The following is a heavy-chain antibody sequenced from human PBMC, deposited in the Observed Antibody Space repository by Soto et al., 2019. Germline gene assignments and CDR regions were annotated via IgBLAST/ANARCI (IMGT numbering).Heavy chain of an antibody. J-gene: IGHJ4*02. CDR3: ARDGMTTGDT. Sequence: QLQLQESGPGQVRPSETLSLTCIVSGVSVRSYTWSWVRQPANKGLGWIGRVFSSVSATYNPSLKSRETITMDTPENRISLKLDSVTAADAGVYYCARDGMTTGDTWGPGTAVTVSS. CDR1: GVSVRSYT. CDR2: VFSSVSA. D-gene: IGHD2-21*02. V-gene: IGHV4-4*07.